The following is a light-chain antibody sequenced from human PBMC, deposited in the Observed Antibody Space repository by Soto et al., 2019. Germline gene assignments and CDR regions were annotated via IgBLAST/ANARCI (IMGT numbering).Light chain of an antibody. CDR2: DVS. J-gene: IGLJ1*01. CDR1: SSDVGGYNY. CDR3: CSYSSGSTPWV. V-gene: IGLV2-14*03. Sequence: QSVLTQPASVSGSPGQSITISCTGTSSDVGGYNYVSWYQHHPGKAPKLMIYDVSDRPSGISDRFSASKSGNTASLTTSGLQAEDEADYYCCSYSSGSTPWVFGTGTKVTVL.